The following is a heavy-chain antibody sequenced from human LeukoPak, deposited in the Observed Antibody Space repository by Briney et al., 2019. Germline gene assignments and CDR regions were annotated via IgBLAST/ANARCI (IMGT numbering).Heavy chain of an antibody. J-gene: IGHJ4*02. Sequence: ASVKVSCKASGYTFTGYYMHWVRQAPGQGLEWMGRINPNSGGTNYAQKFQGRVTITTDESTSTAYMELSSLRSEDTAVYYCARDRYSVVVVAAKGGLRHCGGDCYSIDWGQGTLVTVSS. CDR3: ARDRYSVVVVAAKGGLRHCGGDCYSID. CDR2: INPNSGGT. D-gene: IGHD2-21*02. V-gene: IGHV1-2*06. CDR1: GYTFTGYY.